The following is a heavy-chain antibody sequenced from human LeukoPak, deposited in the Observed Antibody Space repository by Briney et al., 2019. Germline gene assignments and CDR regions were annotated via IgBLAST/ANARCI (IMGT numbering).Heavy chain of an antibody. CDR2: ISAYNGNT. D-gene: IGHD5-12*01. Sequence: ASVKVSCKASGYTFTMFSFTWVRQAPGQGLEWMGWISAYNGNTNYAQKLQGRVTMTTDTSTSTAYMELRSLRSDDTAVYYCARVYSGYRYWYFDLWGRGTLVTVSS. CDR1: GYTFTMFS. J-gene: IGHJ2*01. V-gene: IGHV1-18*01. CDR3: ARVYSGYRYWYFDL.